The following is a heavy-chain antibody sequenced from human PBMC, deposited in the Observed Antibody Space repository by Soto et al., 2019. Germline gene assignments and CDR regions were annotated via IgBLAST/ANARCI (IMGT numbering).Heavy chain of an antibody. D-gene: IGHD5-18*01. CDR3: AKSKYSYGYGSFDY. CDR2: ISYDGSNK. CDR1: GFTFSSYG. Sequence: GGSLRLSCAASGFTFSSYGMHWVRQAPGKGLEWVAVISYDGSNKYYADSVKGRFTISRDNSKNTLYLQMNSLRAEDTAVYYCAKSKYSYGYGSFDYWGQGTLVTVSS. V-gene: IGHV3-30*18. J-gene: IGHJ4*02.